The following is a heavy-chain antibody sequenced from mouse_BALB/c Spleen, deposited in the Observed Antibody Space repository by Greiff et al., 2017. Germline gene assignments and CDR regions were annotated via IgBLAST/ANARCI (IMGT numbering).Heavy chain of an antibody. Sequence: LQESGAELAKPGASVKMSCKASGYTFTSYWMHWVKQRPGQGLEWIGYINPSTGYTEYNQKFKDKATLTADKSSSTAYMQLSSLTSEDSAVYYCARRSITTATSYYYAMDYWGQGTSVTVSS. CDR3: ARRSITTATSYYYAMDY. J-gene: IGHJ4*01. D-gene: IGHD1-2*01. V-gene: IGHV1-7*01. CDR1: GYTFTSYW. CDR2: INPSTGYT.